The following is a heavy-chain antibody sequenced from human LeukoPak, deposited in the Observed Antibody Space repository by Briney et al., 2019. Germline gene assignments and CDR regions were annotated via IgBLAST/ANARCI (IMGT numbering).Heavy chain of an antibody. CDR1: GFTFSSYA. J-gene: IGHJ4*02. CDR3: ARELPGYYFDY. Sequence: GGSLRLSCAASGFTFSSYAMHWVRQAPGKGLEWVAVISYDGSNKYYADSVKGRFTISRDNSKSTLYLQMNSLRAEDTAVYYCARELPGYYFDYWGQGTLVTVSS. CDR2: ISYDGSNK. V-gene: IGHV3-30-3*01.